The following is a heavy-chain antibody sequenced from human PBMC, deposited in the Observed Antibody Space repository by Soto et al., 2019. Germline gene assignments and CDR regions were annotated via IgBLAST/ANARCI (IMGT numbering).Heavy chain of an antibody. CDR3: ARTLHYRDIDY. D-gene: IGHD3-16*02. CDR2: INHSGST. CDR1: AGSLGGYY. Sequence: PYETLSLTCAVYAGSLGGYYWCWTRQPPGKGLEWIGEINHSGSTNYNPSLKSRVTIAVYTTKNQFSLKLSSVTAAETAVYYRARTLHYRDIDYWGQGTLVTVSS. V-gene: IGHV4-34*01. J-gene: IGHJ4*02.